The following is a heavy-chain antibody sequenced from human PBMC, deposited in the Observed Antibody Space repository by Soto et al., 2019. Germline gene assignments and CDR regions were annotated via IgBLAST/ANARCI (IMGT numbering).Heavy chain of an antibody. D-gene: IGHD6-19*01. CDR2: IYYSERTSYNSGST. CDR3: ARALHSSGWRNYYYYGMDV. V-gene: IGHV4-39*07. CDR1: GDSMTSSSYY. Sequence: PSETLSLTCTVSGDSMTSSSYYWGWIRQPPGKGLEWIGSIYYSERTSYNSGSTYYSPSLKSRVTISGDTSKNQFSLKLSSVTAADTAVYYCARALHSSGWRNYYYYGMDVWGQGTTVTVSS. J-gene: IGHJ6*02.